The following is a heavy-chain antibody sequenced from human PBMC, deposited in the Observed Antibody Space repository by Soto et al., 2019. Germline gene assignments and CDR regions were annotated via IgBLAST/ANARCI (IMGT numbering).Heavy chain of an antibody. CDR1: GYTITVYY. J-gene: IGHJ4*02. V-gene: IGHV1-2*04. CDR2: INPNSGGT. CDR3: ARGGTHEQWPNY. Sequence: ASVNVSCKTSGYTITVYYMHWVRQAPGQGLEWMGWINPNSGGTNYAQKFQGWVTMTRDTSISTAYMELSRLRSDDTAVYYCARGGTHEQWPNYWGQGTLVTVSS. D-gene: IGHD6-19*01.